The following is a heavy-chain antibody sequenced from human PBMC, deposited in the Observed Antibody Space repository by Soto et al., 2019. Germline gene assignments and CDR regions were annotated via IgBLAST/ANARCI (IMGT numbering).Heavy chain of an antibody. Sequence: QVQLVESGGGVVQPGRSLRLSCAASGFTFSSYGMHWVRQAPGKGLEWVAVIWYDGSNKYYADSVKDRFTISRDNSKNTLYLQMNSLRAEYTAGYYCARDERDYGMDVGCQGTTVTVS. CDR2: IWYDGSNK. CDR1: GFTFSSYG. CDR3: ARDERDYGMDV. J-gene: IGHJ6*02. V-gene: IGHV3-33*01.